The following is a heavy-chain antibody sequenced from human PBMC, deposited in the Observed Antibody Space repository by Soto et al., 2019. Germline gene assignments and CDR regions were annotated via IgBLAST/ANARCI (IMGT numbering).Heavy chain of an antibody. V-gene: IGHV1-69*06. J-gene: IGHJ3*02. D-gene: IGHD3-3*01. CDR3: ARLYYDFWSGSPRYAFDI. CDR2: IIPIFGTA. Sequence: SVKVSCKASGGTFSSYAISWVRQAPGQGLEWMGGIIPIFGTANYAQKFQGRATITADKSTSTAYMELSSLRSEDTAVYYCARLYYDFWSGSPRYAFDIWGQGTMVTVSS. CDR1: GGTFSSYA.